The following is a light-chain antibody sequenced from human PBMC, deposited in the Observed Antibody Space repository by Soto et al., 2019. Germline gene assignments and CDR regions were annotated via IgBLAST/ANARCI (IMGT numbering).Light chain of an antibody. J-gene: IGLJ1*01. CDR3: SSYTSSSTYV. Sequence: QSALTQPASVSGSPGQSITISCTGASSDVGDYNYVSCYQHHPGKAPKLLIYEVNKRPSGVSDRFSGSKSGNVGSLTISWLQAEDEADYYCSSYTSSSTYVFGTGTKVTVL. CDR2: EVN. CDR1: SSDVGDYNY. V-gene: IGLV2-14*01.